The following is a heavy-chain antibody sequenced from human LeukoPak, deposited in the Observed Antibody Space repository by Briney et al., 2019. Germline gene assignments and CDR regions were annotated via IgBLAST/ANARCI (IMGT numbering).Heavy chain of an antibody. CDR2: ISHDGSNK. Sequence: PGGSLRLSCAASGFTFTSYGMHWVRQAPGKGLEWVAVISHDGSNKYYTDSVEGRFTISRDNSKNTLFLQMNSLRGEDTAVYYCAKDRGTTVVIDYWGQGTLVTVSS. J-gene: IGHJ4*02. CDR1: GFTFTSYG. D-gene: IGHD4-23*01. CDR3: AKDRGTTVVIDY. V-gene: IGHV3-30*18.